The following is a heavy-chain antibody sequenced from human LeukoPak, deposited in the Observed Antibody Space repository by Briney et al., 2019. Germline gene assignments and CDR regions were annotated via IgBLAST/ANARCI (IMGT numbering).Heavy chain of an antibody. Sequence: GASVKFSCKASGYTFTGYYWHWVRQAPGQGLEWMGWINPNSGGTNYAQKFQGRVTMTRDTSISTAYMELSRLRSDDTAVYYCAREEDYYDSPFDPWGQGTLVTVSS. CDR3: AREEDYYDSPFDP. V-gene: IGHV1-2*02. J-gene: IGHJ5*02. CDR1: GYTFTGYY. D-gene: IGHD3-22*01. CDR2: INPNSGGT.